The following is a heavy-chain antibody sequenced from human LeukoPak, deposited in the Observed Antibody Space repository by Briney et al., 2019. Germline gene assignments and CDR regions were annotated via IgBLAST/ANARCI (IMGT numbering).Heavy chain of an antibody. CDR1: GGTFSSYA. D-gene: IGHD6-13*01. Sequence: GASVKVSCKASGGTFSSYAISWVRQAPGQGLEWMGGIIPIFGTANYAQKFQGRVTITTDESTSTAYMELSSLRSEDTAVYYCARAGINVYSSLSKDYYMDVWGKGTTVTVSS. CDR2: IIPIFGTA. V-gene: IGHV1-69*05. CDR3: ARAGINVYSSLSKDYYMDV. J-gene: IGHJ6*03.